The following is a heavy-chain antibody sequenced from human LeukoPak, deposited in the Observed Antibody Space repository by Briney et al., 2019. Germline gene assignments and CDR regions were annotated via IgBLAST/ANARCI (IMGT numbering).Heavy chain of an antibody. CDR3: AGRGATNPWGFDY. CDR1: GGSISSGDYW. CDR2: IYYRGST. D-gene: IGHD1-26*01. J-gene: IGHJ4*02. V-gene: IGHV4-30-4*08. Sequence: SETLSLTCTVSGGSISSGDYWWSWTRHPRGKGLEWFGYIYYRGSTYYNPSLKSRVTISVDTSKNQFSLKLSSVTAADAAVYCCAGRGATNPWGFDYWGQGTLVTVSS.